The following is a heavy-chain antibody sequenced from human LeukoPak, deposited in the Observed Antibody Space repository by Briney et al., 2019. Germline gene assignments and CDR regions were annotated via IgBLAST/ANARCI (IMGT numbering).Heavy chain of an antibody. J-gene: IGHJ6*02. Sequence: GGSLRLSCAASGFTVSSNYMSWVHQAPGKGLEWVSVIYSGGSTYYADSVKGRFTISRDNSKNTLYLQMNSLRAEDTAVYYCARSILRYYYYGMDVWGQGTTVTVSS. D-gene: IGHD2-21*01. V-gene: IGHV3-66*02. CDR3: ARSILRYYYYGMDV. CDR1: GFTVSSNY. CDR2: IYSGGST.